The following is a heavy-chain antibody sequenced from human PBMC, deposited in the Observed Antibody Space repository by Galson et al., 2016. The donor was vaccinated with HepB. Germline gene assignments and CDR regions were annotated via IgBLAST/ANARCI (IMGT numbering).Heavy chain of an antibody. Sequence: SLRLSCAASGFRFSDWSMHWVRQAPGKGLEWVSGISWTGGRTGYGDSVKGRFTISRDNAKNSLYLQMSGLTVEDTALYYCARVDGSGNYVNVQFDHWGQGTLVTVSS. CDR3: ARVDGSGNYVNVQFDH. J-gene: IGHJ4*02. CDR1: GFRFSDWS. CDR2: ISWTGGRT. D-gene: IGHD3-10*01. V-gene: IGHV3-20*04.